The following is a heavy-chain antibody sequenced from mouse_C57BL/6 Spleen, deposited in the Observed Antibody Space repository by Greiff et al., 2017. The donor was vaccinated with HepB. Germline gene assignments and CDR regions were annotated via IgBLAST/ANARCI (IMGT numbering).Heavy chain of an antibody. CDR2: IDPSDSYT. J-gene: IGHJ4*01. Sequence: LQQPGAELVKPGASVKLSCKASGYTFTSYWMQWVKQRPGQGLEWIGEIDPSDSYTNYNQKFKGKATLTVDTSSSTAYMQLSSLTSEDSAVYYCARGGYYSSSYGNYAMDYWGGGRSVSVYS. CDR1: GYTFTSYW. D-gene: IGHD1-1*01. CDR3: ARGGYYSSSYGNYAMDY. V-gene: IGHV1-50*01.